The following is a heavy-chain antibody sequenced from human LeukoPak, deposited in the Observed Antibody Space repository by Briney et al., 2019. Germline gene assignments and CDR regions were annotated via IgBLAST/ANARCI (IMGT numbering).Heavy chain of an antibody. D-gene: IGHD5-24*01. CDR1: GGSISSYF. CDR2: IYYSGST. V-gene: IGHV4-59*12. J-gene: IGHJ4*02. CDR3: ARRGRDGYRY. Sequence: SETLSLTCTVSGGSISSYFWSWIRQPPGKGLEWIGYIYYSGSTNYNPSLKSRVTMSVDTSKNQFSLKLSSVTAADTAVYYCARRGRDGYRYWGQGTLVTVSS.